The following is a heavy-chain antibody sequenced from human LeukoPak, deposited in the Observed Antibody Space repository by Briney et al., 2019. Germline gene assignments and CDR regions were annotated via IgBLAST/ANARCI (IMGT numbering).Heavy chain of an antibody. J-gene: IGHJ4*02. CDR3: ARQQELEFDY. D-gene: IGHD1-1*01. CDR2: IYTSGST. V-gene: IGHV4-61*02. Sequence: PSETLSLTCTVSGGSISSGSYYWSWIRQPAGKGLEWIGRIYTSGSTNYNPSLKSRVTISVDTSKNQFSLKLSSVTAADTAVYYCARQQELEFDYWGQGTLVTVSS. CDR1: GGSISSGSYY.